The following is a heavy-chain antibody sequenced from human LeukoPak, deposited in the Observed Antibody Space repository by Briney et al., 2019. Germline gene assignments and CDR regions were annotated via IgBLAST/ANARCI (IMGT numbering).Heavy chain of an antibody. V-gene: IGHV4-34*01. Sequence: PSETLSLTCAVYGGSFSGYYWSWIRQPPGKGLEWIGEINHSGSTNYNPSLKSRVTISVDTSKNQFSLKLSSVTAADTAVYYCASVGSDYGGNSYWGQGTLVTVSS. CDR1: GGSFSGYY. CDR3: ASVGSDYGGNSY. CDR2: INHSGST. J-gene: IGHJ4*02. D-gene: IGHD4-23*01.